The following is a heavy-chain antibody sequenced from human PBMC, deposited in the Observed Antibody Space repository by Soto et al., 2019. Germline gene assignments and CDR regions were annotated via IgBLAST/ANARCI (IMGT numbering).Heavy chain of an antibody. V-gene: IGHV3-30-3*01. Sequence: GGSLRLSCAASGFTFSSYAMHWVRHAPGKGLEWVAVISYDGSNKYYADSVKGRFTISRDNSKNTLYLQMNSLRAEDTAVYYCARAGYDPPEYAFDIWGQGTMVTVSS. CDR3: ARAGYDPPEYAFDI. D-gene: IGHD3-3*01. CDR2: ISYDGSNK. CDR1: GFTFSSYA. J-gene: IGHJ3*02.